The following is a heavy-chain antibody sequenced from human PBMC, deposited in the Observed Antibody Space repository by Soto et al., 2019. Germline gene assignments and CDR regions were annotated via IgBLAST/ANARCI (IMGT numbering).Heavy chain of an antibody. CDR2: ISTYNGNT. V-gene: IGHV1-18*04. CDR1: AYSFTSYG. Sequence: XSVKFSFKASAYSFTSYGIRWVRQAPGQGLEWMGWISTYNGNTNSAQKLQGRVTMTTDTSTSTAYMELRSLRSDDTAVYYCARDFGYCSSTSCPRWFAHWGQVTLVTVSS. D-gene: IGHD2-2*03. J-gene: IGHJ5*02. CDR3: ARDFGYCSSTSCPRWFAH.